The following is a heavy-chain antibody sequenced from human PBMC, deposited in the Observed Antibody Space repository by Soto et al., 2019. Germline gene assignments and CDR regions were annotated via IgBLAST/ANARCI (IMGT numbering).Heavy chain of an antibody. CDR1: GYTFTSYA. J-gene: IGHJ4*02. CDR2: INAGNGNT. V-gene: IGHV1-3*01. Sequence: ASVKVSCKASGYTFTSYAMHWVRQAPGQRLEWMGWINAGNGNTKYSQKFQGRVTITRDTSASTAYMELSSLRSEDTAVYYCARYGVVERAIDYWGQGTLVTVSS. D-gene: IGHD1-1*01. CDR3: ARYGVVERAIDY.